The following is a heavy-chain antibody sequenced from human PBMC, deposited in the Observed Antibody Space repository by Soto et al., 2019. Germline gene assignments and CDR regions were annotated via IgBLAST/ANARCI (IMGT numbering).Heavy chain of an antibody. V-gene: IGHV1-18*04. CDR1: GYTFTSYG. D-gene: IGHD3-10*01. Sequence: ASVKVSCKASGYTFTSYGISWVRQAPGQGLEWKGWISAYNGNTNYAQKLQGRVTMTTDTSTSTAYMELRSLRSDDTAVYYCARDVMVRGVIMKTTLAFDIWGQGTMVTVSS. J-gene: IGHJ3*02. CDR2: ISAYNGNT. CDR3: ARDVMVRGVIMKTTLAFDI.